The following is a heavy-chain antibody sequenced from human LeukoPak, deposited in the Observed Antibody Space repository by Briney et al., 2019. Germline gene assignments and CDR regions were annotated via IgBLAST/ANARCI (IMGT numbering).Heavy chain of an antibody. CDR3: ASLQRSMIVG. CDR2: ISYDGSNK. CDR1: GFTFSSYA. V-gene: IGHV3-30-3*01. Sequence: GGSLRLSCAASGFTFSSYAMHWVRQAPGKGLEWVAVISYDGSNKYYAVSVKGRFTISRDNSKNTLYLQMNSLRAEDTAVYYCASLQRSMIVGWGQGTLVTVSS. J-gene: IGHJ4*02. D-gene: IGHD3-22*01.